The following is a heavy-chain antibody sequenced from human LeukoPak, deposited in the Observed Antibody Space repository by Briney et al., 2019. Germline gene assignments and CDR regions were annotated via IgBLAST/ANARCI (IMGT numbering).Heavy chain of an antibody. Sequence: GESLKISCKGSGYSFTSYWIGGVRQMPGKGVEGMGSIYPGDCDTRYRPSFQGQVTISAVKSISTAYLQSSSLKASDTAMYYCARRRYPGYSSGRDAFDIWGQGTMVTVSS. CDR3: ARRRYPGYSSGRDAFDI. CDR1: GYSFTSYW. J-gene: IGHJ3*02. D-gene: IGHD6-19*01. V-gene: IGHV5-51*01. CDR2: IYPGDCDT.